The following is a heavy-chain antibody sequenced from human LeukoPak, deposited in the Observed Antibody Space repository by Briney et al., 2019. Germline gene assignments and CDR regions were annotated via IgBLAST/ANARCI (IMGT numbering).Heavy chain of an antibody. J-gene: IGHJ4*02. CDR1: GGPISSNSYY. D-gene: IGHD5-24*01. V-gene: IGHV4-30-4*02. CDR2: SYYSGST. Sequence: PSETLSLTCTVSGGPISSNSYYWSCIRQPPGKGLEWTGHSYYSGSTYDNPSRKRHLTKSENTSKNQSYLKLRSVIAADTGVYYCAGDLSRDGRVENWGEGTLVTVSS. CDR3: AGDLSRDGRVEN.